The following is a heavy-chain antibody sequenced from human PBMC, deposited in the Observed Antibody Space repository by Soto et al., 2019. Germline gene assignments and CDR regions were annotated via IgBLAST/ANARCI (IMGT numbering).Heavy chain of an antibody. CDR3: ARYTGLTVAGTRRLDY. CDR1: GFTFTGSA. CDR2: INNGNGNT. J-gene: IGHJ4*02. V-gene: IGHV1-3*04. D-gene: IGHD6-19*01. Sequence: ASVKVSCKASGFTFTGSAIHWVRQAPGQTLEWMGWINNGNGNTKYLQKFQGRVTITRDTSASTAYMELSSLRSEDTAVYYCARYTGLTVAGTRRLDYWGQGTLVTVSS.